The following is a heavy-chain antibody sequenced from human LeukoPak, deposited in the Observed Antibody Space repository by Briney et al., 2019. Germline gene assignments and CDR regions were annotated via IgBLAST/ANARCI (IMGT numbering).Heavy chain of an antibody. D-gene: IGHD3-9*01. J-gene: IGHJ4*02. Sequence: WASVKVSCKASGYTFTSYYMHWVRQAPGQVLEWMGIITPSGGSTSYAQKFQGRVTMTRDTSTSTVYMELSSLRSEDTAVYYLVRQKTAYEILTGYYDYWGQGTLVTVSS. CDR1: GYTFTSYY. CDR2: ITPSGGST. CDR3: VRQKTAYEILTGYYDY. V-gene: IGHV1-46*01.